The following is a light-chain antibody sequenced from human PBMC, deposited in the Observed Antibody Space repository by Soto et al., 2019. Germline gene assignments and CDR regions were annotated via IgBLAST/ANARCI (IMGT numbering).Light chain of an antibody. CDR2: GNN. CDR1: SSNIGAGYD. CDR3: AAWDDSLNGWV. Sequence: QSVLTQPPPVSGAPGQRVTISCTGSSSNIGAGYDVHWYQQLPGTAPKLLIYGNNQRPSGVPDRFSGSKSGTSASLAISGLQSEDEADYYCAAWDDSLNGWVFGGGTKLTVL. V-gene: IGLV1-40*01. J-gene: IGLJ3*02.